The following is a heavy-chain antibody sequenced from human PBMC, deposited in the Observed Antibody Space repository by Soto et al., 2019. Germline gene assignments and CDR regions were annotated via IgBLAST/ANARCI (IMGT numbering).Heavy chain of an antibody. V-gene: IGHV3-7*04. CDR3: ARDWGNSSWGHY. CDR1: GFRFSDYW. D-gene: IGHD6-13*01. CDR2: INHDGSQK. J-gene: IGHJ4*02. Sequence: EVQLVESGGDLVQPGGSLRLSCASSGFRFSDYWMSWVRQAPGKGLEWVANINHDGSQKNYVDSVKGRFTISRDNAKNSLYLQMNYLSVEDTSVYYCARDWGNSSWGHYWGQGALVTVSS.